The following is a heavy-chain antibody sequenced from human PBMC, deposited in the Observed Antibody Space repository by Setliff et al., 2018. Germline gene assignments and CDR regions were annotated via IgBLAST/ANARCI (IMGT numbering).Heavy chain of an antibody. V-gene: IGHV1-46*01. CDR3: ARDVFPYHYEGAFDI. CDR2: INPSSGRT. CDR1: GHTFTSRY. D-gene: IGHD3-22*01. Sequence: ASVKVSCKASGHTFTSRYMHWVRQAPGLGLEWMGTINPSSGRTSYAQKFQGRVTMTRDTSTSTVYMDMSSLRSEDTAVYYCARDVFPYHYEGAFDIWAKGQWSPSPQ. J-gene: IGHJ3*02.